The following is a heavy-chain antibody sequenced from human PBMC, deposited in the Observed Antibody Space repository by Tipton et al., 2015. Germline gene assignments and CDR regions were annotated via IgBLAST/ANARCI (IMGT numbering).Heavy chain of an antibody. CDR1: GGSISSSNW. V-gene: IGHV4-4*02. J-gene: IGHJ4*02. CDR2: IYQSGNT. D-gene: IGHD4-17*01. Sequence: TLSLTCAVSGGSISSSNWWTWVRQPPGKGLEWIGEIYQSGNTNYNPSLKSRVTISADKSKNQFSLNLTSVTAADTAFYYCARGTYGGYIQSHWGQGTPVTVSS. CDR3: ARGTYGGYIQSH.